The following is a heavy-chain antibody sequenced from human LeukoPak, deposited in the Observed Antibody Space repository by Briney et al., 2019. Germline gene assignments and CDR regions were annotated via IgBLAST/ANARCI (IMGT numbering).Heavy chain of an antibody. D-gene: IGHD2-21*02. CDR1: GFSLHTSGVG. V-gene: IGHV2-5*01. CDR3: THFVRVTTHFDC. CDR2: IYWNDDK. Sequence: SGPTLVHPTQTLTLTCTFSGFSLHTSGVGVGWIRQPPGKALEWLALIYWNDDKRYSPSLKSRPTITRDTSKNQVVLTMTNMDPVDTATYYCTHFVRVTTHFDCWGQGTLVTVSS. J-gene: IGHJ4*02.